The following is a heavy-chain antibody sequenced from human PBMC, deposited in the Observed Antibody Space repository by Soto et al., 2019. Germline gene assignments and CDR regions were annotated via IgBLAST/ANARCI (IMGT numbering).Heavy chain of an antibody. V-gene: IGHV4-39*01. CDR1: GGSISTSSSYY. J-gene: IGHJ5*02. D-gene: IGHD3-22*01. Sequence: ETLSLTCTVSGGSISTSSSYYWGWIRQPPGKGLEWIGSIYYSKNTYYNPSLKSRVTISVDTSKNQFSLKLTSVTAADTAVYYCASVDYYDSSGYLFGFDPWGQGTLVTVSS. CDR3: ASVDYYDSSGYLFGFDP. CDR2: IYYSKNT.